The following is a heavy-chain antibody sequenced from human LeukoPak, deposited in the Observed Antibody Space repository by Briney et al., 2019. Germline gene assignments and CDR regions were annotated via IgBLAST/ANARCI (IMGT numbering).Heavy chain of an antibody. V-gene: IGHV4-39*07. Sequence: PSETLSLTCTVSGGSISSSSYYWGWIRQPPGKGLEWIGSIYYSGSTYYNPSLKSRVTISVDTSKNQFSLKLSSVTAADTAVYYCARAPSFAGYSYGFDYWGQGTLVTVSS. CDR2: IYYSGST. CDR1: GGSISSSSYY. D-gene: IGHD5-18*01. CDR3: ARAPSFAGYSYGFDY. J-gene: IGHJ4*02.